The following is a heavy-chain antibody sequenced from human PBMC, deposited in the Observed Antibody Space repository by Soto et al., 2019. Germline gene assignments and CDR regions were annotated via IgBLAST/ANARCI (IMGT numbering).Heavy chain of an antibody. CDR1: GGSISSSSYY. V-gene: IGHV4-39*01. Sequence: LSLTCTVSGGSISSSSYYWGWIRQPPGKGLEWIGSIYYSGSTYYNPSLKSRVTISVDTSKNQFSLKLSSVTAADTAVYYCARQSSGWDYWGQGTLVTVSS. D-gene: IGHD6-19*01. CDR2: IYYSGST. J-gene: IGHJ4*02. CDR3: ARQSSGWDY.